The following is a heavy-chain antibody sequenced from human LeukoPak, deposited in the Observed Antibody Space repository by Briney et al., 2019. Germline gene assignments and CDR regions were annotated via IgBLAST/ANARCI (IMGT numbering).Heavy chain of an antibody. CDR2: ISDIGSI. D-gene: IGHD2-8*02. CDR3: AGHHPRNTVDF. CDR1: GGSISSYY. Sequence: SSETLSLTCTVSGGSISSYYWSWIRQPPGKGLEWIAYISDIGSINYNPSLKSRVTISLETSKNQFSLKLSSVTAADTAVYYCAGHHPRNTVDFWGQGTLVTVSS. J-gene: IGHJ4*02. V-gene: IGHV4-59*08.